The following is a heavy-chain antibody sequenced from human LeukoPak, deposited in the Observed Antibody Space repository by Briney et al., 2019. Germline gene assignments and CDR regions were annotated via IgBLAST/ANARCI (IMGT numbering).Heavy chain of an antibody. J-gene: IGHJ3*02. D-gene: IGHD2-8*01. CDR1: GGTFSSDI. Sequence: ASVKVSCKTSGGTFSSDIISWVRQAPGQGLEWMGEIIPIFSTTNYVQKFQGRVTITADKSTSTAYMELSSLRSEDTAMYYCARRYCTNGVCYHDRGAFDIWGQGTMVTVSS. CDR3: ARRYCTNGVCYHDRGAFDI. CDR2: IIPIFSTT. V-gene: IGHV1-69*06.